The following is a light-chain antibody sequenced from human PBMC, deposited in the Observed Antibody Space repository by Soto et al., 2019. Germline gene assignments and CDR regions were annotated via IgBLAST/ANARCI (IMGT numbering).Light chain of an antibody. Sequence: DVRMTQSPSSLSASVGDTITITCRASRTINTYLNWFQQKPGEPPRLLIYGASTLHDGVPSRFSGSGSGTEFTLTISSLQPDDFATYYCQQYNSSPLTFGGGTKVDIK. J-gene: IGKJ4*01. CDR1: RTINTY. CDR3: QQYNSSPLT. CDR2: GAS. V-gene: IGKV1-39*01.